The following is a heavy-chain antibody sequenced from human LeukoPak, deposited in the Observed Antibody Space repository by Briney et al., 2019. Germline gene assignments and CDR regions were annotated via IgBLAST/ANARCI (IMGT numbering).Heavy chain of an antibody. J-gene: IGHJ4*02. Sequence: GGSLRLSCAASGFTFSSYWMSWVRQAPGKGLEWVANIKQDGSEKYYVDSVKGRFTISRDNAKNSLYLQMNSLRAEDTAVYYCARDRGYSGYDVLFDYWGRGTLVTVSS. CDR2: IKQDGSEK. D-gene: IGHD5-12*01. CDR3: ARDRGYSGYDVLFDY. V-gene: IGHV3-7*01. CDR1: GFTFSSYW.